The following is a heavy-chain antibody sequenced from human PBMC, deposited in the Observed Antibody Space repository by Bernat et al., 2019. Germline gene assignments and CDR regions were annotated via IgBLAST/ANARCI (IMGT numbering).Heavy chain of an antibody. CDR2: ISSSSRYT. Sequence: QVQLVESGGGLVKPGGSLRLSCAASGFTFSDYYMSWIRQAPGKGLEWVSYISSSSRYTNYADSVKGRFTMSRDNAKNSLYLQMNSLRAEDTAVYYCARAGRLITFGGVIVRGGAFDIWGQGTMVTVSS. D-gene: IGHD3-16*02. V-gene: IGHV3-11*06. J-gene: IGHJ3*02. CDR3: ARAGRLITFGGVIVRGGAFDI. CDR1: GFTFSDYY.